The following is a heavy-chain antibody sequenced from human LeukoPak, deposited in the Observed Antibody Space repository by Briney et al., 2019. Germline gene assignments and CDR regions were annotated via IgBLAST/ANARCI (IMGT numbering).Heavy chain of an antibody. CDR3: AGEIAVAGTWKAFDI. CDR2: IKEDGSEK. CDR1: PFTSSGHW. Sequence: GGSLRLSCVASPFTSSGHWMSWVRQAPGKGLEWVANIKEDGSEKYYLDSVKGRFTISRDNAKNSLHLQINSLRVEDTAVYYCAGEIAVAGTWKAFDIWGQGTMVTVSS. J-gene: IGHJ3*02. V-gene: IGHV3-7*01. D-gene: IGHD6-19*01.